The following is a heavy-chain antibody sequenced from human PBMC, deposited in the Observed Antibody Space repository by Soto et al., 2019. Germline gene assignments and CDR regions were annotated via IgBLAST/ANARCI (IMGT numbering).Heavy chain of an antibody. V-gene: IGHV3-15*01. CDR2: IKRKTDGGTT. J-gene: IGHJ4*02. D-gene: IGHD4-17*01. CDR1: GFTFSNGW. CDR3: ATDRRDYGDVHFDY. Sequence: GGSLRLSCAASGFTFSNGWMSWVRQAPGKGLELVGRIKRKTDGGTTDYTAPVKGRFTISRDDSKDTLYLQMNSLKTEDTAVYYCATDRRDYGDVHFDYWGQGTLVTVSS.